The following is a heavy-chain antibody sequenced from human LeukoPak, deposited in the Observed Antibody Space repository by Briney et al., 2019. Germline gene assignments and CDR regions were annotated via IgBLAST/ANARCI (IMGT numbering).Heavy chain of an antibody. CDR3: ATLTGTTGSDDY. D-gene: IGHD1-20*01. V-gene: IGHV3-30*04. CDR2: ISFDGSNK. CDR1: GFTFSISA. Sequence: GGSLRLSCAASGFTFSISAMHWVRQAPGKGLEWVAVISFDGSNKYYADSVKGRFTVSRDNSKCTLFLQMSTLRAEDTAVYYCATLTGTTGSDDYWGQGTLVTVSS. J-gene: IGHJ4*02.